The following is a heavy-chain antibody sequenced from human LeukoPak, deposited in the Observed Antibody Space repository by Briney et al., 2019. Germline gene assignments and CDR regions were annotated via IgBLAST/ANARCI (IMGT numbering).Heavy chain of an antibody. V-gene: IGHV4-59*01. J-gene: IGHJ4*02. D-gene: IGHD3-22*01. CDR2: IYYSGST. CDR1: GGXISSYY. Sequence: PSETLSLTCTVSGGXISSYYWSWIRQPPGKGLEWIGYIYYSGSTNYNPSLKSRVTISVDTSKNQFSLKLSSVTAADTAVYYCARTYYDSSGYLLFGYWGQGTLVTVSS. CDR3: ARTYYDSSGYLLFGY.